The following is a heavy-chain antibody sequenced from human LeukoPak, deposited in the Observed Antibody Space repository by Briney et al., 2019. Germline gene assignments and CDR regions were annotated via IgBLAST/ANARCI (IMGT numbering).Heavy chain of an antibody. D-gene: IGHD3-22*01. J-gene: IGHJ4*02. CDR3: ARCPYDSSGYYSVPSHFDY. CDR2: IKQDGSEK. V-gene: IGHV3-7*01. CDR1: GFTFSSYW. Sequence: GGSLRLSRAASGFTFSSYWMTWVRQAPGKGLEWVADIKQDGSEKYYVDSVKGRFSISRDNAKNSLCLQMNSLSAEDTAVYYCARCPYDSSGYYSVPSHFDYWGQGTLVTVSS.